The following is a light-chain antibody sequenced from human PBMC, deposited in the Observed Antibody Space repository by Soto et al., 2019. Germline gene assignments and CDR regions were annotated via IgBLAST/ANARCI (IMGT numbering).Light chain of an antibody. CDR3: LRYYCGQSGV. J-gene: IGLJ2*01. Sequence: QTVVTQEPSLTVSPGGTVTLTCATSTGAVTSGYYPNWFQQKPGQAPRALIYSTNKKYSWTPARFSGSLLGGKAALTLSGGMHEDEADDYCLRYYCGQSGVFSGGTKRTVL. CDR2: STN. V-gene: IGLV7-43*01. CDR1: TGAVTSGYY.